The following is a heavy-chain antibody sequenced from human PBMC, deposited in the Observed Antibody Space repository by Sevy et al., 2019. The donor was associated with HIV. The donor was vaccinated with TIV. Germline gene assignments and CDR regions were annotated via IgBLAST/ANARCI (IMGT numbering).Heavy chain of an antibody. D-gene: IGHD3-10*01. CDR1: GGSISSYY. Sequence: SETLSLTCTVSGGSISSYYWSWIRQPPGKGLEWIGYIYYSGSTNYNPSLKSRVTISVDTSKNRFSLKLSSVTAADTAVYYCARGEYGSGSHYWGQGTLVTVSS. CDR2: IYYSGST. J-gene: IGHJ4*02. CDR3: ARGEYGSGSHY. V-gene: IGHV4-59*01.